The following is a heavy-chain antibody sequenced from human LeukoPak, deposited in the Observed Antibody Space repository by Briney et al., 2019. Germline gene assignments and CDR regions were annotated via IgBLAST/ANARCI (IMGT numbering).Heavy chain of an antibody. J-gene: IGHJ4*02. D-gene: IGHD5-12*01. Sequence: GGYLRLSCAASGFTFSSYGMHWVRQAPGKGLEWVAVISYDGSNKYYADSVKGRFTISRDNSKNTLYLQMNSLRAEDTAVYYCAKGGYSGSSHFDCWGQGTLVTVSS. V-gene: IGHV3-30*18. CDR1: GFTFSSYG. CDR3: AKGGYSGSSHFDC. CDR2: ISYDGSNK.